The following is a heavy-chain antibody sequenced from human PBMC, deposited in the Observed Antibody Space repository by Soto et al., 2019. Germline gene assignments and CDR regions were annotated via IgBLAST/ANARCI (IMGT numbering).Heavy chain of an antibody. V-gene: IGHV5-10-1*01. J-gene: IGHJ4*02. Sequence: PGESLKISCKGSGYSFAGYWITWVRQKPGKGLERMGRIDPSDSQTYYSPSFRGHVTISVTKSITTVFRQWSSLRASDTAMYYCARQIYDSDTGPNFQYYFDSWGQGTPVTVSS. CDR2: IDPSDSQT. CDR3: ARQIYDSDTGPNFQYYFDS. D-gene: IGHD3-22*01. CDR1: GYSFAGYW.